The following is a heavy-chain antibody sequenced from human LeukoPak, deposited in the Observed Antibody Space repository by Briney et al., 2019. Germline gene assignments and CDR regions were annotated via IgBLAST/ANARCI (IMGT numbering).Heavy chain of an antibody. CDR2: IYTNGNT. J-gene: IGHJ5*02. CDR1: GGSISSNNYY. V-gene: IGHV4-61*02. D-gene: IGHD6-13*01. CDR3: ARDGGSRNWYDVHIGNWFDP. Sequence: SETLSLTCTVSGGSISSNNYYWSWIRQPAGKGLEWIGRIYTNGNTNYNPSLKSRVTITVDASENQFSLKGTSVTAADTAVYYCARDGGSRNWYDVHIGNWFDPWGQGTLVTVSS.